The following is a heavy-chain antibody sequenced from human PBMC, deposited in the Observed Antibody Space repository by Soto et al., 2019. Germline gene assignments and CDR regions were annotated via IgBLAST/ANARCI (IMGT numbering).Heavy chain of an antibody. CDR1: GGSIDGRN. J-gene: IGHJ6*02. Sequence: QVQLQVSGPGLVKPSETLSLTCTVSGGSIDGRNCAWIRQPPGKGLEWLGYVYYDGGSSYNPSVKSRLTLSMDTSKSQFSLQLRSVTAADTAVYYCVRQGIGNLHGLVDVWGRGTTVTVSS. CDR3: VRQGIGNLHGLVDV. CDR2: VYYDGGS. V-gene: IGHV4-59*08. D-gene: IGHD3-10*01.